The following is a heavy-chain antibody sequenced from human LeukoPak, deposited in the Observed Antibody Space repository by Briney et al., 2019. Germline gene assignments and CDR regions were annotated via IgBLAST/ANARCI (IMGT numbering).Heavy chain of an antibody. J-gene: IGHJ4*02. CDR2: IYTSGST. Sequence: SETLSLTCTVSGGSISSYYWSWIRQPAGKGLEWIGRIYTSGSTNYNPSLKSRVTMSVDTSKNQFSLKLSSVTAADTAVYYCARAAIVYSSSWEVPYFDYWGQGTLVTVSS. D-gene: IGHD6-13*01. CDR3: ARAAIVYSSSWEVPYFDY. CDR1: GGSISSYY. V-gene: IGHV4-4*07.